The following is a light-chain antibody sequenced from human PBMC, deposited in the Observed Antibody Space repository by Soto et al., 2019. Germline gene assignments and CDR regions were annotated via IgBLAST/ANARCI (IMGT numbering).Light chain of an antibody. CDR1: QNIYYN. CDR2: RAS. CDR3: QQYNSYSEA. V-gene: IGKV3-15*01. J-gene: IGKJ1*01. Sequence: IMMSQYPATVSVYPRESATLYCRASQNIYYNVAWYQHRPGQAPRLLIYRASTRAPGVPARFSGSGSGTEFTLTISSLQPHDFATYYCQQYNSYSEAFGQGTKVDI.